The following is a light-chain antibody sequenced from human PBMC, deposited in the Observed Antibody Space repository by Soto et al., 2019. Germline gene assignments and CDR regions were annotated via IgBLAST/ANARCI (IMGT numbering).Light chain of an antibody. CDR3: CSYAGSHTYV. Sequence: QSALTQPASVSGSPGQSITISCTGTSSDVGSYNLVSWYQQHPGKAPKPMIYEGSKRPSGVSNRFSGSKSGNTASLTISGLQAEDEADYYCCSYAGSHTYVFGTGTKVTVL. CDR1: SSDVGSYNL. CDR2: EGS. V-gene: IGLV2-23*01. J-gene: IGLJ1*01.